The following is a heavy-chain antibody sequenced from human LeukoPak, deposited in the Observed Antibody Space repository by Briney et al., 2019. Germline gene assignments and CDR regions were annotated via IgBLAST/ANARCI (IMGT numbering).Heavy chain of an antibody. Sequence: PGGSLRLSCAASGFTFSSYGMHWVRQAPGKGPEWVAFIRYDGSNKYYADSVKGRFTISRDNSKNTLYLQMNSLRAEDTAVYYCAKADVRFYDYWGQGTLVTVSS. CDR3: AKADVRFYDY. CDR1: GFTFSSYG. D-gene: IGHD2/OR15-2a*01. J-gene: IGHJ4*02. CDR2: IRYDGSNK. V-gene: IGHV3-30*02.